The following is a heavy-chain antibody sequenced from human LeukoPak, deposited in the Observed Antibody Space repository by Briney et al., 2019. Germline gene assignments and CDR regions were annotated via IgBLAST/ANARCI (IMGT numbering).Heavy chain of an antibody. V-gene: IGHV4-34*01. CDR1: GGSFSGYY. CDR3: ARTPKADYYYGMDV. CDR2: INHSGST. D-gene: IGHD6-19*01. J-gene: IGHJ6*04. Sequence: SETLSLTCAVYGGSFSGYYWSWIRQPPGKGLEWFGEINHSGSTNYNPSLKSRVTISVDTSKNQFSLKLSSVTAADTAVYYCARTPKADYYYGMDVWGKGTTVTVSS.